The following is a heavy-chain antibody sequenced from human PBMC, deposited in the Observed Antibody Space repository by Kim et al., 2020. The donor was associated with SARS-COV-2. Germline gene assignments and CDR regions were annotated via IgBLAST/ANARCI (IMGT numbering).Heavy chain of an antibody. J-gene: IGHJ3*02. V-gene: IGHV3-53*01. CDR1: GFTVSSNY. Sequence: GGSLRLSCAASGFTVSSNYMSWVRQAPGKGLEWVSVIYSGGSTYYADSVKGRFTISRDNSKNTLYLQMNSLRAEDTAVYYCARGPLRDRFGEFHDAFDIWGQGTMVTVSS. D-gene: IGHD3-10*01. CDR2: IYSGGST. CDR3: ARGPLRDRFGEFHDAFDI.